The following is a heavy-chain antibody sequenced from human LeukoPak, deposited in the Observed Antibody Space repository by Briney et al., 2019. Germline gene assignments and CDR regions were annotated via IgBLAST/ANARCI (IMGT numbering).Heavy chain of an antibody. CDR3: AKDTVRHPSTVVTTDAFDI. J-gene: IGHJ3*02. Sequence: GGSLRLSCAASGFTFSSYAMSWVRQAPGKGLEWVSAISGSGGSTYYADSVKGRFTISRDNSKNALYLQMNSLRAEDTAVYYCAKDTVRHPSTVVTTDAFDIWGQGTMVTVSS. V-gene: IGHV3-23*01. D-gene: IGHD4-23*01. CDR2: ISGSGGST. CDR1: GFTFSSYA.